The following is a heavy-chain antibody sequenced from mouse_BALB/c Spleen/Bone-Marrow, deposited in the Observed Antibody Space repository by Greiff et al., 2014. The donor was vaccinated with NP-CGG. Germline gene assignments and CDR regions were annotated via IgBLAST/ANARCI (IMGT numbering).Heavy chain of an antibody. V-gene: IGHV1S81*02. CDR2: MDPNTGRT. Sequence: QVTLKVSGAELVKPGASVKLSCKASGYTFTSYWMHWVKQRPGQGLEWIGEMDPNTGRTDYNKKFKSQVSLTVDKSSSTAYMHLSSLTSEDSAVYYCARINGYDYWGQGTTLTVSS. D-gene: IGHD2-2*01. CDR3: ARINGYDY. CDR1: GYTFTSYW. J-gene: IGHJ2*01.